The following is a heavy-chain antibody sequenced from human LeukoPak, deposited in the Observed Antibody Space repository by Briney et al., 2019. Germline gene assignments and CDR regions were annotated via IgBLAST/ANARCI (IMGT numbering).Heavy chain of an antibody. CDR3: ARPYYYDSRIDP. D-gene: IGHD3-22*01. CDR2: MYYSGST. V-gene: IGHV4-30-4*01. Sequence: SQTLSLTCTVSGGSISSGDYYWSWIRQPPGKGLEWIAYMYYSGSTYYNPSLKSRVTMSADTSKNQLSLKLSPVTAADTAVYYCARPYYYDSRIDPWGQGILVTVSS. CDR1: GGSISSGDYY. J-gene: IGHJ5*02.